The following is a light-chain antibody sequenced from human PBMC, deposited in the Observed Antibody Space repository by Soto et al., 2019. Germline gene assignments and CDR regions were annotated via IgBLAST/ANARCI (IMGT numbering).Light chain of an antibody. V-gene: IGKV1-5*03. CDR3: QQYKSYSRT. Sequence: DIQMTQSPSTLSASVGDIVTITCRASQSISSWLAWYQQKPGKAPKLLIYKASSLESGVPSRFSGSGSGTEFTLTISSLQPDDFATYSCQQYKSYSRTFGQGTKLEIK. CDR1: QSISSW. CDR2: KAS. J-gene: IGKJ2*01.